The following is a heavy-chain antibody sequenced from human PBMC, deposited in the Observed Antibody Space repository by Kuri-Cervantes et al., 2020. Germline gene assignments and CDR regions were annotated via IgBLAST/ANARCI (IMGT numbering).Heavy chain of an antibody. V-gene: IGHV1-18*01. CDR1: GYTFTSYD. CDR3: ARVEDRPTYHRYFDY. D-gene: IGHD2-21*01. CDR2: ISAYNGNT. Sequence: ASVKVSCKASGYTFTSYDINWVRQAPGQGLEWMGWISAYNGNTNYAQKLQGRVTMTTDTSTSTAYMELRSLRSDDTAVYYCARVEDRPTYHRYFDYWGQGTLVTVSS. J-gene: IGHJ4*02.